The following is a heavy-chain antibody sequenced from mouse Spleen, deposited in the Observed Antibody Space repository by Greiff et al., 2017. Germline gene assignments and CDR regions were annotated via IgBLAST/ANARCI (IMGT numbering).Heavy chain of an antibody. J-gene: IGHJ4*01. D-gene: IGHD1-1*01. Sequence: EVQLQESGAELVKPGASVKLSCTASGFNIKDTYMHWVKQRPEQGLEWIGRIDPANGNTKYDPKFQGKATITADTSSNTAYLQLSCLTSEDTAVYYCARRVDYAMDYWGQGTSVTVSS. CDR2: IDPANGNT. CDR3: ARRVDYAMDY. CDR1: GFNIKDTY. V-gene: IGHV14-3*02.